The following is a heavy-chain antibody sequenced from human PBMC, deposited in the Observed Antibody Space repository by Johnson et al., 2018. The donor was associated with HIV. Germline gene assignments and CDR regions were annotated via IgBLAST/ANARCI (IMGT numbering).Heavy chain of an antibody. CDR1: GFTFSSYA. Sequence: VQLVESGGGLVQPGGSLRLSCAASGFTFSSYAMSWVRQAPGKGLEWVSAISGSGGSTYYADSVKGRFTISRDNSKNTLYLQMNSLRAEDTAVDYCARAGRQQLVLEAFDSWGQGTLVTVSS. D-gene: IGHD6-13*01. J-gene: IGHJ3*02. CDR2: ISGSGGST. V-gene: IGHV3-23*04. CDR3: ARAGRQQLVLEAFDS.